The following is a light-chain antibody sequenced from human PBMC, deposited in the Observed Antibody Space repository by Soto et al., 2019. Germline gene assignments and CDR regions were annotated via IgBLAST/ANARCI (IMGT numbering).Light chain of an antibody. V-gene: IGKV3-15*01. J-gene: IGKJ5*01. CDR3: QQRSNWPPLIT. Sequence: EIVMTQSPATLSVSPGERATLSCSASQSVSSNLAWYQQNPGQAPRLIIYGASTRATGIPARFSGSGSGTDFTLTISSLEPEDFAVYYCQQRSNWPPLITFGQGTRLEIK. CDR2: GAS. CDR1: QSVSSN.